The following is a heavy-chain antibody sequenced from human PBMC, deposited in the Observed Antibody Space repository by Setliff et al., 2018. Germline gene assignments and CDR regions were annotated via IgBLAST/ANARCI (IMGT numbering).Heavy chain of an antibody. CDR2: IRYDGTTE. CDR3: VRDLHWGFDY. Sequence: GGSLRLSCAASGFTFSGYSMNWVRQAPGKGLEWVAFIRYDGTTESYADSVRGRFTISRDNVKNSLFLQMNSLRAEDTAVYYCVRDLHWGFDYWGLGTLVTVSS. J-gene: IGHJ4*02. V-gene: IGHV3-30*02. D-gene: IGHD7-27*01. CDR1: GFTFSGYS.